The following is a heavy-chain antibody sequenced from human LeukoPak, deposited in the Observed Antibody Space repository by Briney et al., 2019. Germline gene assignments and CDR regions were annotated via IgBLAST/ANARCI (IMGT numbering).Heavy chain of an antibody. V-gene: IGHV3-21*01. D-gene: IGHD3-10*02. CDR1: GFTFSDYG. Sequence: GGSLRLSCAASGFTFSDYGTHWVRQAPGKGLEWVSAISGSGGSTYYADSVKGRFTISRDNAKNSLYLQMNSLRAEDTAVYYCAELGITMIGGVWGKGTTVTISS. J-gene: IGHJ6*04. CDR2: ISGSGGST. CDR3: AELGITMIGGV.